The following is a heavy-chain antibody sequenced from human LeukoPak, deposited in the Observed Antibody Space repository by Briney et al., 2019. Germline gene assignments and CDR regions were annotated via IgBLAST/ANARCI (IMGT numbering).Heavy chain of an antibody. CDR1: GGSISSGSYY. J-gene: IGHJ5*02. D-gene: IGHD2-2*01. CDR3: AREVREVGYCTSASCYTNFGALDT. Sequence: SQTLSLTCTVSGGSISSGSYYWSWIRQPYGEGPEWIGRIYTRGSTNYNPSLKSRVTISVDTSKNQFSLKLSSVTAADTAVYYCAREVREVGYCTSASCYTNFGALDTWGQGTLVTVSS. V-gene: IGHV4-61*02. CDR2: IYTRGST.